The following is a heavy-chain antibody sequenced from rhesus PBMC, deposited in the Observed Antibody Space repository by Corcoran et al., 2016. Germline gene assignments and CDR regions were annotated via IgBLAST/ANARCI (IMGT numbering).Heavy chain of an antibody. CDR2: IYGNDSK. CDR3: ARDTVDFDY. J-gene: IGHJ4*01. D-gene: IGHD5-24*01. Sequence: QVTLKESGPALVKPTQTLTLTCTFSGFSISTNGTGVGWIRQPPGKALEWLASIYGNDSKYYSTSLKSRLTISKDTSKNQVVLTMTNMDPVDTATYYCARDTVDFDYWGQGVLVTVSS. V-gene: IGHV2-95*01. CDR1: GFSISTNGTG.